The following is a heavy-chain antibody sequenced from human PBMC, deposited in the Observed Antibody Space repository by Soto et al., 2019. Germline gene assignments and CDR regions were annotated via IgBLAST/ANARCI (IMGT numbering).Heavy chain of an antibody. CDR2: IYHSGST. J-gene: IGHJ4*02. CDR1: GGSISSGGYS. Sequence: QLQQQESGSGLVKPSQTLSLTCAVSGGSISSGGYSWSWIRQPPGKGLEWIGYIYHSGSTYYNPSLKSRVTISVDRSKNQFSLKLSSVTAADTAVYYCAGGQSVAYDYWGQGTLVTVSS. V-gene: IGHV4-30-2*01. CDR3: AGGQSVAYDY. D-gene: IGHD3-16*01.